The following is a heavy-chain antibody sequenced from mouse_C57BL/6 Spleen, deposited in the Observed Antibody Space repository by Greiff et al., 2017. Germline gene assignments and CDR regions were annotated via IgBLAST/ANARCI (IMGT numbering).Heavy chain of an antibody. CDR1: GYAFSSSW. D-gene: IGHD1-1*01. Sequence: QVQLKESGPELVKPGASVKISCKASGYAFSSSWMNWVKQRPGKGLEWIGRIYPGDGDTNYNGKFKGKATLTADKSSSTAYMQLSSLTSEDSAVYFCAKFSYTGFAYWGQGTLVTVSA. V-gene: IGHV1-82*01. CDR2: IYPGDGDT. CDR3: AKFSYTGFAY. J-gene: IGHJ3*01.